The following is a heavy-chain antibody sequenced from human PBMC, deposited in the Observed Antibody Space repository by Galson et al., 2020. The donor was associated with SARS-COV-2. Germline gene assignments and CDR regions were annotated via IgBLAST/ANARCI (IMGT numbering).Heavy chain of an antibody. D-gene: IGHD3-10*01. J-gene: IGHJ6*03. CDR3: ARHRGRYSYRMDI. CDR2: IFPDDRDV. Sequence: GESLKISCQASGYSFASYWIGWVRQMPGKGLEWMGIIFPDDRDVNYGPSFRGQVSISVDKSTSTAYLQWTTLRASDTAIYYCARHRGRYSYRMDIWGKGTPVTVSS. CDR1: GYSFASYW. V-gene: IGHV5-51*01.